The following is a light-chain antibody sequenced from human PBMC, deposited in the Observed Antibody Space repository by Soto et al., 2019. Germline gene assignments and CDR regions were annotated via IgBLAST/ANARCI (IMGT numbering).Light chain of an antibody. CDR3: CSYAGRSTFLI. CDR1: SSDVGSYNL. V-gene: IGLV2-23*02. Sequence: QSALTQPASVSGSPGQSITISCTGTSSDVGSYNLVSWYQQLPGKAPKLLIYEVTKRPSGVSNRFSGSKSGNTASLTISGLQAEDEADYYCCSYAGRSTFLIFGGGTKVTVL. J-gene: IGLJ2*01. CDR2: EVT.